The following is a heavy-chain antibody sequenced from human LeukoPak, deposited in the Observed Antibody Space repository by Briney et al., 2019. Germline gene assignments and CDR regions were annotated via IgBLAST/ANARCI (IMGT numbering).Heavy chain of an antibody. Sequence: ASVKVSCKTSGGTFSNYAISWVRQAPGQGLEWMGGIIPLFRMTKYAQKFQGRVTFTTDESTSIVYMELSRLTSADTAVYYCAKQGGDYETYYFESWGQGAQVTVSS. V-gene: IGHV1-69*05. D-gene: IGHD4-17*01. CDR2: IIPLFRMT. CDR1: GGTFSNYA. J-gene: IGHJ4*02. CDR3: AKQGGDYETYYFES.